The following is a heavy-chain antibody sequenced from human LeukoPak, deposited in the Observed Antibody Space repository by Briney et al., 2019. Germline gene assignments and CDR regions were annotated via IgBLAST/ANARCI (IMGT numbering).Heavy chain of an antibody. Sequence: GGSLRLSCAASGFTFSSYSMNWVRQAPGKGLEWVASISTGSSYKYYADLVMGRFTISRDNAENSLYLQMNSLRAEDTAVYFCARDKGGYNYEYYFDSWGQGALVAVSS. CDR1: GFTFSSYS. D-gene: IGHD5-18*01. CDR2: ISTGSSYK. J-gene: IGHJ4*02. V-gene: IGHV3-21*01. CDR3: ARDKGGYNYEYYFDS.